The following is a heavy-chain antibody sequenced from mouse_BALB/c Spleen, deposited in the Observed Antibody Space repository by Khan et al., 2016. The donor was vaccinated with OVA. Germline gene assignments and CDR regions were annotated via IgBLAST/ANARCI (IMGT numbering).Heavy chain of an antibody. J-gene: IGHJ2*01. CDR3: AREEALYYFAY. CDR2: IYPGTDNT. V-gene: IGHV1-76*01. D-gene: IGHD1-1*01. Sequence: QVQLKQSGAGLVRPGASVKLSCKTSGYIFTSYWIHWVKQRSGQGLEWIARIYPGTDNTYYNEKLRDKATLTADKSSSTAYIQLSSLKSEDSAVYFCAREEALYYFAYWGQGTTLTVSS. CDR1: GYIFTSYW.